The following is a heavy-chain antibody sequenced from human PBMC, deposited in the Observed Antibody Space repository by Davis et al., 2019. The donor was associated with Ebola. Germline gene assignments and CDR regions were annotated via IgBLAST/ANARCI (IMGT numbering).Heavy chain of an antibody. D-gene: IGHD3-16*01. CDR3: AREPLGAFYMDV. CDR2: IYYSGST. CDR1: GGSISSYY. Sequence: PSETLSLTCTVSGGSISSYYWSWIRQPPGKGLEWIGYIYYSGSTNYNPSLKSRVTISVDTSKNQFSLKVTSVTAADTAVYYCAREPLGAFYMDVWGKGTTVTVSS. J-gene: IGHJ6*03. V-gene: IGHV4-59*12.